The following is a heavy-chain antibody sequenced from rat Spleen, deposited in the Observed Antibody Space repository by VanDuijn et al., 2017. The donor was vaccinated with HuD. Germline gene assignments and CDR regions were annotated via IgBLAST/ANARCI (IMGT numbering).Heavy chain of an antibody. CDR1: GFTLNDHW. CDR2: INKDSSIK. Sequence: EVKLVESGGGLVQPGRSLKLSCAASGFTLNDHWMGWVRQAPGKGLEWIVEINKDSSIKKYAPSLKDKFTISRDNVQNTLWLQMTKLRSEDTAIYCGARSTNWALVYWGRGVIVTVSS. V-gene: IGHV4-2*01. J-gene: IGHJ2*01. D-gene: IGHD5-1*01. CDR3: ARSTNWALVY.